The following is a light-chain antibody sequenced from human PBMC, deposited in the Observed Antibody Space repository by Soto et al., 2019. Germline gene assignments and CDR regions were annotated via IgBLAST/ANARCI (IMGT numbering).Light chain of an antibody. CDR2: GAS. J-gene: IGKJ5*01. CDR1: QSVSSN. CDR3: QQYNNWRIT. Sequence: EIVMTQSPATLSVSPGERATLSCRASQSVSSNLAWYQQKPGQAPRLLIYGASTRATGIPARFSGSGSGTELTLTISSPQSEDLAVYYCQQYNNWRITFGQGTRLEIK. V-gene: IGKV3-15*01.